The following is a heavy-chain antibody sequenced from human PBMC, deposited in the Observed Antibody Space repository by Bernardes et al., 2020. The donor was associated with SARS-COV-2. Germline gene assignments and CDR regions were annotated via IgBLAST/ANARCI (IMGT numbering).Heavy chain of an antibody. J-gene: IGHJ4*02. CDR3: TTETPLTTFDY. V-gene: IGHV3-30-3*01. CDR1: GFTFRNYH. Sequence: GSLRLSCAASGFTFRNYHMHWVRQAPGKGLDWVAFISSDGSNKYYADSVRGRFTISRDSSSNTLWLQMNSLRAEDTALYYCTTETPLTTFDYWGQGAPVTVSS. D-gene: IGHD4-17*01. CDR2: ISSDGSNK.